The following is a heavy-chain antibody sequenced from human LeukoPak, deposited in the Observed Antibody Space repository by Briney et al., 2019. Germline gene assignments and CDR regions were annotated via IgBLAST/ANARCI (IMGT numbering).Heavy chain of an antibody. V-gene: IGHV1-18*04. CDR2: ISAYNGNP. CDR1: GYTLTTFG. J-gene: IGHJ4*02. D-gene: IGHD6-19*01. CDR3: ARDRHSSGWENFDY. Sequence: GYTLTTFGISWVRQAPGQGLEWXGWISAYNGNPSYAQKLRGRVTMTTDTSTSTAYMELRSLRSDDTAVYYCARDRHSSGWENFDYWGQGTLLTVSS.